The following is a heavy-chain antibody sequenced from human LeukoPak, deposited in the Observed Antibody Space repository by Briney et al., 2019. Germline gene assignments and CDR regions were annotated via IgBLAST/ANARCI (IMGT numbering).Heavy chain of an antibody. V-gene: IGHV3-7*05. Sequence: GGSLRLSCEASGCTFVSYWLSWGRPAPSKGLEWVANRKEDGSDKYYVDSVKGRFTISRDNAKNSLYLQVNSLGAEDTAVYYCARDRGYLSFDYWGQGTLVTVSS. D-gene: IGHD3-10*01. CDR3: ARDRGYLSFDY. CDR1: GCTFVSYW. J-gene: IGHJ4*02. CDR2: RKEDGSDK.